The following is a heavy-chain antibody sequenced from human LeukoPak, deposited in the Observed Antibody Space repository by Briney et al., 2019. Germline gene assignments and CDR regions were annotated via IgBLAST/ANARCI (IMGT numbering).Heavy chain of an antibody. J-gene: IGHJ4*02. D-gene: IGHD2-2*01. V-gene: IGHV3-53*01. CDR2: IYSGGST. Sequence: GGSLRLSCAASGFTVSSNYMSWVRQAPGKGLEWVSVIYSGGSTYYADSVKGRFTISRDNSKNTLYLEMNRLRAEDTAVYYCAKESLRVVPSATFDYWGQGTLVTVSS. CDR3: AKESLRVVPSATFDY. CDR1: GFTVSSNY.